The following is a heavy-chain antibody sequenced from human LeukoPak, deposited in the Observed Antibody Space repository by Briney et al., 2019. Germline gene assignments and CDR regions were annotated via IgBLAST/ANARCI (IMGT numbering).Heavy chain of an antibody. J-gene: IGHJ1*01. Sequence: GGSLRLSSAASGFSFRSYGMHWVRQAPGKGLEWLSFIQYDGSDKYYAESVKGRLTISRDNSKNTLYLQMNSLRPEDTAVYYCAKWGVGSKYVLQHWGQGTLVTVSS. D-gene: IGHD3-16*01. V-gene: IGHV3-30*02. CDR1: GFSFRSYG. CDR3: AKWGVGSKYVLQH. CDR2: IQYDGSDK.